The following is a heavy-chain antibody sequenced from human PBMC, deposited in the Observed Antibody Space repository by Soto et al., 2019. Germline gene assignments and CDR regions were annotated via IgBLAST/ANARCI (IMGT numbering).Heavy chain of an antibody. Sequence: QVQLQESGPGLVKPSETLSLTCAVFGDSISSDKWWRWVRQPPGKGLEWIGEIHHWKSTNYNPSLKSRVTISVDKSKNQFSLNLNSVTAADTAMYFCTRGGDWGFDYWGQGTLVTVSS. V-gene: IGHV4-4*02. CDR3: TRGGDWGFDY. J-gene: IGHJ4*02. D-gene: IGHD2-21*02. CDR1: GDSISSDKW. CDR2: IHHWKST.